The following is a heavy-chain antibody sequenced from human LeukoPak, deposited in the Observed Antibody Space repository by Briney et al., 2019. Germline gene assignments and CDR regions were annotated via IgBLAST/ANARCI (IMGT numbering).Heavy chain of an antibody. CDR2: ISGSGGTK. Sequence: GGSLRLSCGASGFTFSSYAMSWVRQAPGKGLEWVSGISGSGGTKYYADSVKGRFTISRDNSKNILYLQMNSLRAEDTAVYYCAKDRGGDFYDAFDIWGQGTLVTVSS. CDR3: AKDRGGDFYDAFDI. D-gene: IGHD2-21*01. J-gene: IGHJ3*02. V-gene: IGHV3-23*01. CDR1: GFTFSSYA.